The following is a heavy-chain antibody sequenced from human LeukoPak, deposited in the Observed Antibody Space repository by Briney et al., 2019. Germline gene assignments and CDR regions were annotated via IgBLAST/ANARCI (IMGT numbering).Heavy chain of an antibody. CDR2: ISWNSGSI. CDR3: AKDIRRWSAAGPKGGNDY. CDR1: GFTFDDYA. D-gene: IGHD6-13*01. V-gene: IGHV3-9*01. Sequence: PGGSLRLSCAASGFTFDDYAMHWVRQAPGKGLEWVAGISWNSGSIVYADSVKGRFTISRDNAKNSLYLQMNSLRAEDTALYYCAKDIRRWSAAGPKGGNDYWGQGTLVTVSS. J-gene: IGHJ4*02.